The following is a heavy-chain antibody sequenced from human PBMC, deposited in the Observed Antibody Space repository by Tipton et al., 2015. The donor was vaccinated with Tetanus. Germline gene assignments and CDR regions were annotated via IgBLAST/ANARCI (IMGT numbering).Heavy chain of an antibody. CDR3: TPSGIGGSGFRVGY. J-gene: IGHJ4*02. CDR2: IKNKADGGTT. V-gene: IGHV3-15*07. Sequence: SLRLSCATSGLFFKNAWMNWVRQAPGKGLEWVGRIKNKADGGTTDYSARVKDRFSISRDDLKDTLFLQMNSPKTGDTAVYYCTPSGIGGSGFRVGYWGRGTLVVVSS. CDR1: GLFFKNAW. D-gene: IGHD3-9*01.